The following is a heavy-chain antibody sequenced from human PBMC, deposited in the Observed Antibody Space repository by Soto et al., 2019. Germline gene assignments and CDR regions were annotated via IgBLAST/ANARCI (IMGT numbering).Heavy chain of an antibody. J-gene: IGHJ3*02. CDR1: EGTFSSYA. D-gene: IGHD2-21*02. CDR3: ASTYWGGDCSPGVSGAFDI. V-gene: IGHV1-69*01. CDR2: IIPIFGTA. Sequence: QVQLVQSGAEVKKPGSSVKFSGKASEGTFSSYAISWVRQAPGQGHEWMGGIIPIFGTANYAQKFQGRVTITAYESTSPAYMVLSRLRSEDTAVSYCASTYWGGDCSPGVSGAFDIRGQGTMVTVSA.